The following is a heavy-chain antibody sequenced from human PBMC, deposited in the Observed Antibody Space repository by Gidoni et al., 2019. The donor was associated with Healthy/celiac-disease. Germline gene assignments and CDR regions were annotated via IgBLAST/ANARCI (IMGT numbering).Heavy chain of an antibody. CDR2: IKPKSGGT. V-gene: IGHV1-2*02. CDR1: GYTFTGSY. D-gene: IGHD3-3*01. Sequence: HVQLVQPGAEVKKPGSSVTVSCKASGYTFTGSYMHWVRQAPGQGLEWMGWIKPKSGGTNYAQKFQRRVTMTRDKSISTAYMELSRLRSDDTAVYYCASNGDYDFWSGYYFYYMDVWGKGTTVTVSS. J-gene: IGHJ6*03. CDR3: ASNGDYDFWSGYYFYYMDV.